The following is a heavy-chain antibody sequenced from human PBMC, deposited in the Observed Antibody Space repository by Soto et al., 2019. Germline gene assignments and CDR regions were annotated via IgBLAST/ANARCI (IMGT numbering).Heavy chain of an antibody. CDR1: GYSFTGYW. J-gene: IGHJ6*02. Sequence: ESLKICFKSAGYSFTGYWIGWVRQIPGKGLEWMGIIYPGDSDTRYSPSFQGQVTISADKSISTAYLQWSSLKASDTAMYYCARQIYNPGLYGMDVWGQGTTVTVSS. CDR3: ARQIYNPGLYGMDV. D-gene: IGHD3-10*01. CDR2: IYPGDSDT. V-gene: IGHV5-51*01.